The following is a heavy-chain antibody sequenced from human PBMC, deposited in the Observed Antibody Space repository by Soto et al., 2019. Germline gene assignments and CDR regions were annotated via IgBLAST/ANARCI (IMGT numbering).Heavy chain of an antibody. CDR2: ISKSDYT. D-gene: IGHD6-13*01. V-gene: IGHV3-21*04. CDR1: GFAFNNYG. CDR3: AKRQGIGAAAKNFDF. J-gene: IGHJ4*02. Sequence: GGSLRLSCTVSGFAFNNYGINWVRQAPGKGLEWVSSISKSDYTYYSDSVKGRFAISRDNAKSSVSLQMNTLRVEDTAVYFCAKRQGIGAAAKNFDFWGQGARVTVSS.